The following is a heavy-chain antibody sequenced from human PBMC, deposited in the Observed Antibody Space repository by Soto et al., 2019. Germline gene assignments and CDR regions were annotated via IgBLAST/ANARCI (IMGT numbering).Heavy chain of an antibody. D-gene: IGHD3-16*01. Sequence: ASVKVSCKASGYTFSDFGINWLRQASGQGPEWMGWMNAKSGDTFFAQRFQGKFNMTWDTSLSTAYMEVGSLTSDDTAMYYCARGNSFNYAGVDVWGQGTTVTVSS. CDR1: GYTFSDFG. V-gene: IGHV1-8*01. CDR3: ARGNSFNYAGVDV. J-gene: IGHJ6*02. CDR2: MNAKSGDT.